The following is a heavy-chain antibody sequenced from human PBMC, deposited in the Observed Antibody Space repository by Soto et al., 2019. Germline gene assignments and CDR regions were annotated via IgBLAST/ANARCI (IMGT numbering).Heavy chain of an antibody. CDR3: ARVRVLLWFGELSYYYGMDV. CDR1: GYTFTNYG. Sequence: ASVKVSCKASGYTFTNYGLSWVRQAPGQGLEWMGWITVYSGNTGYAQKFQGRVTMTRNTSISTAYMELSSLRSEDTAVYYCARVRVLLWFGELSYYYGMDVWGQGTTVTVSS. V-gene: IGHV1-8*02. J-gene: IGHJ6*02. CDR2: ITVYSGNT. D-gene: IGHD3-10*01.